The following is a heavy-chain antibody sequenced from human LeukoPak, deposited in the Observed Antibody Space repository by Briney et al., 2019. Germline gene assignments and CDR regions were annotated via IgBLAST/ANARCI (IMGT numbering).Heavy chain of an antibody. J-gene: IGHJ5*02. CDR1: GGSFSGYY. CDR3: ARGLLDGILTGYSGRWFDP. D-gene: IGHD3-9*01. CDR2: INHSGST. Sequence: SETLSLTCAVYGGSFSGYYWSWIRQPPGKGLEWIGEINHSGSTNYNPSLKSRVTISVDTSKNQFSLKLSSVTAADTAVYYCARGLLDGILTGYSGRWFDPWGQGTLVTVSS. V-gene: IGHV4-34*01.